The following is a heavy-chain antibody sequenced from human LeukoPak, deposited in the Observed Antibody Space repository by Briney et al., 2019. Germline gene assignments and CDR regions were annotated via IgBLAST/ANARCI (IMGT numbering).Heavy chain of an antibody. J-gene: IGHJ4*02. CDR1: GFTLSTYA. Sequence: PGGSLRLSRSASGFTLSTYAMSWVRQAPGKGLEWVSAIDNSGTVTYYADSVRGRFTISRDNFKNTLSLQMNSLRAEDTAVYHCATTSTVTANFDDWGQGTLVTVSS. CDR2: IDNSGTVT. V-gene: IGHV3-23*05. D-gene: IGHD4-17*01. CDR3: ATTSTVTANFDD.